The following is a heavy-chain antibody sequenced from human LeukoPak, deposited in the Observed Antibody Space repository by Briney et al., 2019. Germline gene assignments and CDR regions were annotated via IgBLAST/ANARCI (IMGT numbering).Heavy chain of an antibody. J-gene: IGHJ4*02. V-gene: IGHV1-18*01. CDR1: GYTFTSYG. CDR3: ARGRDYYGSGSYYNGLDY. D-gene: IGHD3-10*01. CDR2: ISAYNGNT. Sequence: ASVKVSCKASGYTFTSYGISWVRQAPGQGLEWMGWISAYNGNTNYAQKLQGRVTMTTDTSTSTAYMELRSLRSDDTAVYYCARGRDYYGSGSYYNGLDYWGQGTLVTVSS.